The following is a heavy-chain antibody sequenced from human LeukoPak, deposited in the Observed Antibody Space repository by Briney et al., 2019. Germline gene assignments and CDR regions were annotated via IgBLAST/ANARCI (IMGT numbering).Heavy chain of an antibody. Sequence: PGGSLRLSRAASGFTFRSYGMHWVRQAPGKGLEWVAFIRYDGSNKYYADSAEGRFTISRDNSKNTLYLQMKSLRAEDTAVYYCAKDLVVAGPDEIDYWGQGTLVTVSS. CDR1: GFTFRSYG. D-gene: IGHD6-19*01. V-gene: IGHV3-30*02. CDR3: AKDLVVAGPDEIDY. J-gene: IGHJ4*02. CDR2: IRYDGSNK.